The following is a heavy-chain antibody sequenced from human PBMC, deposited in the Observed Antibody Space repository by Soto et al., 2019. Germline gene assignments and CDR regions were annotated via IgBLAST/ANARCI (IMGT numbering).Heavy chain of an antibody. Sequence: ASVKVSCKASGYTFTSYGISWVRQAPGQGLERMGWISAYNGNTNYAQKLQGRVTMTTDTSTSTAYMELRSLRSDDTAVYYCARDPGYTYYYDSSVFPGGMDVWGQGTTVTVSS. V-gene: IGHV1-18*01. CDR1: GYTFTSYG. D-gene: IGHD3-22*01. CDR3: ARDPGYTYYYDSSVFPGGMDV. J-gene: IGHJ6*02. CDR2: ISAYNGNT.